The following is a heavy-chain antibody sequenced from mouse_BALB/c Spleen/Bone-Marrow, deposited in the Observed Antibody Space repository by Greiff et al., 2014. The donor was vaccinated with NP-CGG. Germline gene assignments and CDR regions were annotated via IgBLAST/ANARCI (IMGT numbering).Heavy chain of an antibody. CDR2: ISYDGSN. J-gene: IGHJ1*01. CDR3: ARLDGYDWYFDV. CDR1: GYAITSGYN. V-gene: IGHV3-6*02. D-gene: IGHD2-2*01. Sequence: EVQLQQSGPGLVKPSQSLSLTCSVTGYAITSGYNWNWIRQFLGNKLEWMGYISYDGSNNYNPSLKNRISITRDTSKNQFFLKLNSVTSEDTATYYYARLDGYDWYFDVWGAGTTVTVSS.